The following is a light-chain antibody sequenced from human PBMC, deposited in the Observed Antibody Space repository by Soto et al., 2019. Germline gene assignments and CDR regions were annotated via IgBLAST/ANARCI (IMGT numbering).Light chain of an antibody. J-gene: IGLJ1*01. CDR1: SSDVGGYNS. Sequence: QSALTQPRSVSGSPGQSVTISCTGTSSDVGGYNSVSWHQQHPGKAPKLMIYGVTERPSGVPDRFSGSKSGNTASLTISGLQAEDEADYYCCSYAGSYTFVFGSGTKLTVL. V-gene: IGLV2-11*01. CDR3: CSYAGSYTFV. CDR2: GVT.